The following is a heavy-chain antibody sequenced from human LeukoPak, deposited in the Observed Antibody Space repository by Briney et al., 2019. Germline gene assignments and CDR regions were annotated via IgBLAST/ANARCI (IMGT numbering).Heavy chain of an antibody. CDR3: ARNNLVVTATDY. V-gene: IGHV4-39*01. CDR1: GGSISSSSYC. Sequence: SETLSLTCTVSGGSISSSSYCWGWTRQPPGKGLEWIGSIYYSGSTYYNPSLKSRVTISVDTSKNQFSLKLSSVTAADTAVYYCARNNLVVTATDYWGQGTLVTVSS. CDR2: IYYSGST. J-gene: IGHJ4*02. D-gene: IGHD2-21*02.